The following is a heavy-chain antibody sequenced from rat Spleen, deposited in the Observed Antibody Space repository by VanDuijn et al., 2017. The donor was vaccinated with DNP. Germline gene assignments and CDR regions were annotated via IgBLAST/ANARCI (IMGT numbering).Heavy chain of an antibody. CDR1: GFTFSNYY. V-gene: IGHV5-25*01. CDR2: ISTGGGNT. D-gene: IGHD1-12*02. Sequence: EVQLVESGGGLVQPGGYMKLSCAASGFTFSNYYMAWVRQAPTTGLEWVASISTGGGNTYYRDSVKGRFTISRDNAKSSLSLQMNSLKSEDTATYYCARHSSFYDGSYYWYFDFWGPGTMVTVSS. CDR3: ARHSSFYDGSYYWYFDF. J-gene: IGHJ1*01.